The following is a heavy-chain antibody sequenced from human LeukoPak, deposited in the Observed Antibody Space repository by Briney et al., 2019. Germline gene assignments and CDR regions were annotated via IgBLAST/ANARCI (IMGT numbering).Heavy chain of an antibody. J-gene: IGHJ6*03. CDR1: GFTFGNSW. CDR3: ARDFCTGTSCYYFYYMDV. V-gene: IGHV3-9*01. D-gene: IGHD2-2*01. Sequence: GGSLRLSCAASGFTFGNSWVHWVRQAPGKGLEWVSGISWNSASIAYADSAKGRFTIYRDNAKNSLYLQMNSLRPEDTALYYCARDFCTGTSCYYFYYMDVWGKGTTVTVSS. CDR2: ISWNSASI.